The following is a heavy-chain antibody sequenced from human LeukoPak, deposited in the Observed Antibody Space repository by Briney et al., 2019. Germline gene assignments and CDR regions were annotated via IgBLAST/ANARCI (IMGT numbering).Heavy chain of an antibody. D-gene: IGHD6-19*01. V-gene: IGHV3-33*01. J-gene: IGHJ4*02. CDR1: GFTFSSYG. CDR2: IWYDGSNK. CDR3: AREGYSSGWQKTYYFDY. Sequence: GGSLRLSCAASGFTFSSYGMHWVRQAPGKGLEWVAVIWYDGSNKYYADSVKGRFTISRDNSKNTLYLQMNSLRAEDTAVYYCAREGYSSGWQKTYYFDYWGQGTLVTVSS.